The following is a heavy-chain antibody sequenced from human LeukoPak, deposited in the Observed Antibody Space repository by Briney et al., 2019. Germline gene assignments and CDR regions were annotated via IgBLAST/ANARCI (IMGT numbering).Heavy chain of an antibody. CDR2: IYPSDSET. Sequence: RESLKISCKGSGYSFTNYWIGWVRQMPGKGLEWMGIIYPSDSETRYSPSFQGQVTISVDKSISTAYLQWSSLKASDTAMYYCGRKISGSYYGLDYWGQGTLVTVSS. CDR1: GYSFTNYW. D-gene: IGHD1-26*01. CDR3: GRKISGSYYGLDY. J-gene: IGHJ4*02. V-gene: IGHV5-51*01.